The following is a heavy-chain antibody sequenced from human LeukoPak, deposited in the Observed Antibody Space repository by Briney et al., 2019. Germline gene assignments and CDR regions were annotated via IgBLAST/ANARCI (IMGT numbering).Heavy chain of an antibody. CDR3: ARDIYGGANFDF. V-gene: IGHV3-7*01. D-gene: IGHD4-23*01. J-gene: IGHJ4*02. CDR2: IIQDGNEK. CDR1: GFPFSTYW. Sequence: GGFLRLSCAVSGFPFSTYWMTWVRQAPGKGLEWVANIIQDGNEKFYVGSVKGRFTISRDNAKNSLYLQMNTLRAEDTAVYYCARDIYGGANFDFCGQGALVTVSS.